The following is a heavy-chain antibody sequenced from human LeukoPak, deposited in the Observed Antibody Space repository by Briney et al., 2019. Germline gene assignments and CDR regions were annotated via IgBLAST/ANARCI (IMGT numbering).Heavy chain of an antibody. CDR3: ARGVSYYDSSGYYNEYFQH. D-gene: IGHD3-22*01. J-gene: IGHJ1*01. Sequence: PSETLSLTCTVSGGSISTYYWSWIRQPPGKGLEWIGYIYYSGSTNYNPSLKSRVTISVDTSKNQFSLKLSSVTAADTAVYYCARGVSYYDSSGYYNEYFQHWGQGTLVTVSS. CDR2: IYYSGST. V-gene: IGHV4-59*08. CDR1: GGSISTYY.